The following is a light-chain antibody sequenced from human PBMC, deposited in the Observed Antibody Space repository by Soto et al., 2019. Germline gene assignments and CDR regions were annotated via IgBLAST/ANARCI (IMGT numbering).Light chain of an antibody. J-gene: IGKJ4*01. CDR2: GAS. V-gene: IGKV3-20*01. Sequence: EFVLTQSPGKLSLSPGERATLSCRASQSISRSFLAWYQLKPGQAPRLLIYGASSRGTGIPDRFSGSGSGTDFTLTISRLEPEDFAVYYCQQYGSSPPLTFGGGTKVEIK. CDR1: QSISRSF. CDR3: QQYGSSPPLT.